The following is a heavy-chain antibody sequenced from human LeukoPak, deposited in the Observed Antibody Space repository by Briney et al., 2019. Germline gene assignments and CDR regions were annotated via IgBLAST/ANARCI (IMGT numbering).Heavy chain of an antibody. J-gene: IGHJ4*02. CDR1: GYTFTSYG. V-gene: IGHV1-18*01. D-gene: IGHD6-19*01. CDR2: ISAYNGNT. CDR3: ARGGMLPGIAVAESY. Sequence: ASVKVSCKASGYTFTSYGISWVRQAPGQGLEWMGWISAYNGNTNYAQKLQGRVTMTTDTSTSTAYMELRSLRSDDTPVYYCARGGMLPGIAVAESYWGQGTLVTVSS.